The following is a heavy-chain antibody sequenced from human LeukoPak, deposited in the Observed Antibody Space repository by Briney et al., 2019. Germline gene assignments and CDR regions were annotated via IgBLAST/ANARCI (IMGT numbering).Heavy chain of an antibody. CDR2: IYYSGST. J-gene: IGHJ5*02. D-gene: IGHD6-19*01. CDR1: GGSISSSSYC. Sequence: SETLSLTCTVSGGSISSSSYCWGWIRQPPGKGLEWIGSIYYSGSTYYNPSLKSRVTISVDTSKNQFSLKLSSVTAADTAVYYCARLYYGIAVAGLNWFDPWGQGTLVTVSS. V-gene: IGHV4-39*01. CDR3: ARLYYGIAVAGLNWFDP.